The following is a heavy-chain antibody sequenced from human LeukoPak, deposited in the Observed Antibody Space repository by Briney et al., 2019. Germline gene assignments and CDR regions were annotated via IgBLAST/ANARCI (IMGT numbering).Heavy chain of an antibody. D-gene: IGHD3-22*01. CDR3: ARGIVVRLPLYMDV. Sequence: ASVKVSCKASGYTFTGYYMHWVRQAPGQGLEWMGWINPNSGGTNYAQKFQGRVTMTRDTSISTAYMELSRLRSDDTAVYHCARGIVVRLPLYMDVWGRGTTVTVSS. CDR1: GYTFTGYY. V-gene: IGHV1-2*02. J-gene: IGHJ6*03. CDR2: INPNSGGT.